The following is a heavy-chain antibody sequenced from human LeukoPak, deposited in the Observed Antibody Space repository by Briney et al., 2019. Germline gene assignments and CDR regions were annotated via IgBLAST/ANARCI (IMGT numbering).Heavy chain of an antibody. CDR3: ARDFATAYGDYFDY. J-gene: IGHJ4*02. D-gene: IGHD4-17*01. CDR2: IYSGGST. CDR1: GSTVSSNY. V-gene: IGHV3-66*01. Sequence: PGGSLRLSCAASGSTVSSNYMSWVRQAPGKGLEWVSVIYSGGSTYYADSVKGRFTISRDNSKNTLYLQMNSLRAEDTAVYYCARDFATAYGDYFDYWGQGTLVTVSA.